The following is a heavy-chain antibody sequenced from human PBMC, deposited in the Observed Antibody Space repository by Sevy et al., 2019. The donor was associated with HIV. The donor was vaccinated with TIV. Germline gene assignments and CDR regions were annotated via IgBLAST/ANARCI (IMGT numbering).Heavy chain of an antibody. J-gene: IGHJ6*02. CDR1: GLTFSNYW. D-gene: IGHD1-26*01. V-gene: IGHV3-7*03. Sequence: GGSLRLSCAASGLTFSNYWMTWVRQAPGKGLEWVADIKRDGSERYYLASVKGRFTISRDNAKKSLYLQMNSLTAEDTAVYYCARDCNSASCLWGLDVWGQWTTVTVSS. CDR2: IKRDGSER. CDR3: ARDCNSASCLWGLDV.